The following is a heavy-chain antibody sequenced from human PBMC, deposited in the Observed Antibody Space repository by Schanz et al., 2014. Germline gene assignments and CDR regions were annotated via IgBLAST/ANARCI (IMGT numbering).Heavy chain of an antibody. CDR2: ISPTGSST. V-gene: IGHV3-23*04. J-gene: IGHJ4*02. D-gene: IGHD6-13*01. Sequence: EVQLVESGGGLVKPGESLRLSCAGSGFTFSSYAMTWVRQAPGKGLEWVSNISPTGSSTYYADSVKGRFTISRDNSKNTVNLQMNSLRAEDTAVYYCAKEKEEVAADGSFFDYWGQGTLVTVSS. CDR1: GFTFSSYA. CDR3: AKEKEEVAADGSFFDY.